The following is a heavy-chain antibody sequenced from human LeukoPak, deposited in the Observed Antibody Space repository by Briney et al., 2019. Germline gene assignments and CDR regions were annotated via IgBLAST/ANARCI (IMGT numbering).Heavy chain of an antibody. J-gene: IGHJ6*03. CDR2: INTNTGYP. V-gene: IGHV7-4-1*02. Sequence: GASVKVSRKASGYTFTSNAMHWVRQAPGQGLEGMGCINTNTGYPTYAQGFTGRFVFSLDTSVSTAYLQISSLKAEDTAVYYCARKSVAATPRDIVYQYYSRDVWGKGTTVTVSS. CDR3: ARKSVAATPRDIVYQYYSRDV. D-gene: IGHD2-15*01. CDR1: GYTFTSNA.